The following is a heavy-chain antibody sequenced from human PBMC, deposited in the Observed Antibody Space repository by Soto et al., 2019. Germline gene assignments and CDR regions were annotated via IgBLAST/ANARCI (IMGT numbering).Heavy chain of an antibody. V-gene: IGHV3-74*01. CDR2: INSDGSST. CDR1: GFTFSSYW. J-gene: IGHJ3*02. CDR3: ARPVKYYYDSSDGAFDI. D-gene: IGHD3-22*01. Sequence: GGSLRLSCAASGFTFSSYWMHWVRQAPGKGLVWVSRINSDGSSTSYADSVKGRFTISRDNAKNTLYLQMNSLRAEDTAVYYCARPVKYYYDSSDGAFDIWGQGTMVTV.